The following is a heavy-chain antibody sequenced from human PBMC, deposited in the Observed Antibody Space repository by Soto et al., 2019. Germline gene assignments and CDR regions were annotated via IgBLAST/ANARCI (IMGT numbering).Heavy chain of an antibody. CDR2: IMPVFHTT. D-gene: IGHD6-25*01. CDR1: GGTFNNFA. V-gene: IGHV1-69*01. J-gene: IGHJ6*02. CDR3: ATATISPVSATLYHYGMDV. Sequence: QVQLVQSGAEVKKPGSLVKVSCQASGGTFNNFAFTWVRQAPGQGLEWLGGIMPVFHTTNIAQTFQDRITVIADDFTKTVYMEMTSLRFDDTAVYYCATATISPVSATLYHYGMDVWGQGTTVTVSS.